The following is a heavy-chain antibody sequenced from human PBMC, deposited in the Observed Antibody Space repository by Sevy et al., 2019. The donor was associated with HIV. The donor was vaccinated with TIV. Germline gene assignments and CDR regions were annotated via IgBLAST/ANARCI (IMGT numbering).Heavy chain of an antibody. CDR1: GFTFSSYE. CDR2: ITNSGSSI. V-gene: IGHV3-48*03. Sequence: GGSLRLSCTASGFTFSSYEMNWVRQAPGKGLEWVSYITNSGSSIYYSDSVRGRFTDSRDNAKNSLYQQMKSLRAEDTAVYYCARDLPPSATTVAHFDYWGRGTLVTVSS. CDR3: ARDLPPSATTVAHFDY. J-gene: IGHJ4*02. D-gene: IGHD4-17*01.